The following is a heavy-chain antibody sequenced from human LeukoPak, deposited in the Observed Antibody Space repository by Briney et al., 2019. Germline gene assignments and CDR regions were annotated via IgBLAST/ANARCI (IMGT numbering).Heavy chain of an antibody. CDR3: ARDYPRDYVDY. V-gene: IGHV3-11*01. Sequence: GGSLRLSCAASGFTFSNAWMSWIRQAPGKGLEWVSYISSSGSTIYYADSVKGRFTISRDNAKNSLYLQMNSLRAEDTAVYYCARDYPRDYVDYWGQGTLVTVSS. J-gene: IGHJ4*02. CDR2: ISSSGSTI. CDR1: GFTFSNAW.